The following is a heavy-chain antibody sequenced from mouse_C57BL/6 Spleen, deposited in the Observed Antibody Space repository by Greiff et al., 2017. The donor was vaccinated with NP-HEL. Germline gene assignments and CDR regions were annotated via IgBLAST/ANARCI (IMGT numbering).Heavy chain of an antibody. CDR2: INYDGSST. CDR3: AREGGTVVALDY. D-gene: IGHD1-1*01. V-gene: IGHV5-16*01. J-gene: IGHJ2*01. Sequence: VQLKQSEGGLVQPGSSMKLSCTASGFTFSDYYMAWVRQVPEKGLEWVANINYDGSSTYYLDSLKSRFIISRDNAKNILYLQMSSLKSEDTATYYCAREGGTVVALDYWGQGTTLTVSS. CDR1: GFTFSDYY.